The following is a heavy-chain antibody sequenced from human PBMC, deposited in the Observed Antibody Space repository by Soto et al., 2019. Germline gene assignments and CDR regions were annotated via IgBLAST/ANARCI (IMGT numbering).Heavy chain of an antibody. J-gene: IGHJ4*02. CDR1: GNTFTSYD. CDR3: ARGRASGSYYLLDY. CDR2: INPNSGNI. D-gene: IGHD3-10*01. V-gene: IGHV1-8*01. Sequence: ASVKVSCKASGNTFTSYDINWVRQATGHGLEWMGWINPNSGNISYAQKFQGRVTMTRDTAIRTAYMEVSRLRSDDTAVYYCARGRASGSYYLLDYWGQGTLVTVSS.